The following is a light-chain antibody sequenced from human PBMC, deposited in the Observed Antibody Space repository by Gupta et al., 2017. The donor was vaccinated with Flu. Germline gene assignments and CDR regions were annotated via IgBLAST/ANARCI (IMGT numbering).Light chain of an antibody. V-gene: IGKV1-33*01. CDR1: QDIGNY. CDR3: QQYYKLLVA. J-gene: IGKJ4*01. Sequence: PSSLSASVGDRVTITCQASQDIGNYLNWYQQKPGKAPKLLIYDASNLETGVPSRFSGSRSGRHFSFIIRSLQPEDVATYYCQQYYKLLVAFGGGTRVE. CDR2: DAS.